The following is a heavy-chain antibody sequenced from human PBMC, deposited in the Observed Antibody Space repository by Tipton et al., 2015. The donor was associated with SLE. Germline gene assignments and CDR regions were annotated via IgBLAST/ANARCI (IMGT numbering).Heavy chain of an antibody. Sequence: TLSLTCTVSGGSISSYYWSWIRQPAGTGLEWIGRIHTSGSTNHTPYLKSRVTMSVDTSKNQFSLKLSSLTAADTAVFYCASAGFGIFGVVYFDLKGRGTLVTVSP. V-gene: IGHV4-4*07. CDR3: ASAGFGIFGVVYFDL. J-gene: IGHJ2*01. CDR2: IHTSGST. CDR1: GGSISSYY. D-gene: IGHD3-3*01.